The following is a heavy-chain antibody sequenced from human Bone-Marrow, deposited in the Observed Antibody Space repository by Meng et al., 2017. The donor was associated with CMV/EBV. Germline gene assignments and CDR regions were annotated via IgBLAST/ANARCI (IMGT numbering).Heavy chain of an antibody. D-gene: IGHD3-10*01. V-gene: IGHV1-18*01. J-gene: IGHJ4*02. CDR3: ARGGGENAFDL. Sequence: ASVKVSCKTSAYTFNNYPINWVRQAPGRGLQWMGRTNFHVGDTKLAQSFQDRVTLTADRSTRSTYMELRNLTSDDTAIYYCARGGGENAFDLWGQGTLVTVSS. CDR2: TNFHVGDT. CDR1: AYTFNNYP.